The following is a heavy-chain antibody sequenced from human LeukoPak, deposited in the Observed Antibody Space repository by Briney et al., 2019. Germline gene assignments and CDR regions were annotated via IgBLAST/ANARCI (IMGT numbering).Heavy chain of an antibody. Sequence: SETPSLTCTVSGGSISSYYWSWIRQPPGKGLEWIGYIYYSGSTNYNPSLKSRVTISVDTSKNQFSLKLSSVTAADTAVYYCARRGSNWGYYFDYWGQGTLVTVSS. J-gene: IGHJ4*02. V-gene: IGHV4-59*08. CDR2: IYYSGST. CDR3: ARRGSNWGYYFDY. D-gene: IGHD7-27*01. CDR1: GGSISSYY.